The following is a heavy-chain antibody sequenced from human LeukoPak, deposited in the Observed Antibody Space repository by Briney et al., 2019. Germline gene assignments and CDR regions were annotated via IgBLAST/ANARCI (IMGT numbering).Heavy chain of an antibody. CDR2: ISYDGSNK. J-gene: IGHJ4*02. D-gene: IGHD6-13*01. CDR1: GFTFSSYG. Sequence: PGRSLRLSCAASGFTFSSYGMHWVRQAPGKGLEWVAVISYDGSNKYYADSVKGRFTISRDNSKNTLYLQMNSVRAEDTAVYYCAKDRAAGPPIDYWGQGTLVTVSS. CDR3: AKDRAAGPPIDY. V-gene: IGHV3-30*18.